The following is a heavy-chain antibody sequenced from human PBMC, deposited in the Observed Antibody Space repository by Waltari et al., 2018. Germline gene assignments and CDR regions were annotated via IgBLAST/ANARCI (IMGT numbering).Heavy chain of an antibody. CDR1: GFTVSSNY. D-gene: IGHD3-9*01. J-gene: IGHJ6*02. Sequence: EVQLVESGGGLIQPGGSLRLSCAASGFTVSSNYMSWVRQAPGKGLEWVSVIYSGGSTYYADSVKGRFTISRDNSKNTLYLQMNSLRAEDTAVYYCARSPNDILTDGGMDVWGQGTTVIVSS. V-gene: IGHV3-53*01. CDR2: IYSGGST. CDR3: ARSPNDILTDGGMDV.